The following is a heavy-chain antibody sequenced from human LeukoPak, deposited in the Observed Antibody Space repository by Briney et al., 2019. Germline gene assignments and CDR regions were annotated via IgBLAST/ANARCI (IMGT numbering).Heavy chain of an antibody. Sequence: SGGSLRLSCAASGFTFDDYGMSWVRQAPGKGLEWVANIKQDGSMKGYVDSVKGRFTISRDNAKNSLYLQMNSLRADDTAVYFCAMIEQVVSNVEGGYWGQGTLVTVSS. V-gene: IGHV3-7*01. CDR2: IKQDGSMK. CDR3: AMIEQVVSNVEGGY. D-gene: IGHD6-6*01. CDR1: GFTFDDYG. J-gene: IGHJ4*02.